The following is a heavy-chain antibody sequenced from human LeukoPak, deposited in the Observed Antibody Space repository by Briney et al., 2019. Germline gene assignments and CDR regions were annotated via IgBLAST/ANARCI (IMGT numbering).Heavy chain of an antibody. CDR3: GSLGYCSSTRCSLPYFDY. D-gene: IGHD2-2*01. CDR2: INGDGSST. J-gene: IGHJ4*02. CDR1: GFTFSSYW. V-gene: IGHV3-74*01. Sequence: GRSLRLSCAASGFTFSSYWMHWVRQAPGKGLVWVSRINGDGSSTTYADSVKGRFTISRDNAKNTLYLQMNSLRAEDTAVYYCGSLGYCSSTRCSLPYFDYWGQGTLVTVSS.